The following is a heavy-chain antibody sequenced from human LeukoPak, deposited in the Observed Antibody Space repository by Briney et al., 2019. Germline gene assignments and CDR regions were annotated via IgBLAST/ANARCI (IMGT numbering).Heavy chain of an antibody. CDR1: GFTFSSHW. D-gene: IGHD3-10*01. CDR3: ARGGLITMVRGVTRY. J-gene: IGHJ4*02. Sequence: GGSLRLSCAASGFTFSSHWMHWVRQAPGKGLVWVSRISDDGTNRNYADSVKGRFTISRDNDKNTLYLQMNSLRAEDTAVYYCARGGLITMVRGVTRYWGQGTLVTVSS. CDR2: ISDDGTNR. V-gene: IGHV3-74*01.